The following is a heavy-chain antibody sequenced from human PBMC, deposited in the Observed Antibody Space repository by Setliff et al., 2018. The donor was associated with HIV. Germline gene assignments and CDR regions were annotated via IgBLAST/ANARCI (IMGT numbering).Heavy chain of an antibody. CDR3: ARKYTGGPLDY. J-gene: IGHJ4*02. CDR2: ISTYNGNT. CDR1: GYTFTSHG. Sequence: ASVKVSCKASGYTFTSHGITWVRQAPGQGLEWMGWISTYNGNTHYAQKLQGRVTMTTDTSTSIAYMELRSLRSDDTAMYYCARKYTGGPLDYWGQGTLVTVSS. V-gene: IGHV1-18*01. D-gene: IGHD6-19*01.